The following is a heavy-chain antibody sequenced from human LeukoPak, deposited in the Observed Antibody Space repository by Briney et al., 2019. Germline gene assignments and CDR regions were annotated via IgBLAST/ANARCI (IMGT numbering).Heavy chain of an antibody. V-gene: IGHV1-18*01. J-gene: IGHJ5*02. CDR2: ISAYNGNT. Sequence: GASVKVSCKASGYTFTSYGISWVRQAPGQGLEWMGWISAYNGNTNYAQKLQGRVTITRNTSISTAYMELSSLRSEDTAVYYCARGRGTFGGVIVNNWFDPWGQGTLVTVSS. CDR1: GYTFTSYG. D-gene: IGHD3-16*02. CDR3: ARGRGTFGGVIVNNWFDP.